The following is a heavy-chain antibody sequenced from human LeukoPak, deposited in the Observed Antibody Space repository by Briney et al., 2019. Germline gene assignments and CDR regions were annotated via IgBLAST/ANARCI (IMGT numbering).Heavy chain of an antibody. J-gene: IGHJ4*02. CDR3: ARDAYCSSTSCYTYFDY. Sequence: ASVKVSCKASGYTFTGYYMHWVRQAPGQGLEWMGWINPNSGDTNYAQKFQGRVTMTRDTSISTAYMELSRLRSDDTAVYYCARDAYCSSTSCYTYFDYWGQGTLVTVSS. D-gene: IGHD2-2*02. CDR2: INPNSGDT. V-gene: IGHV1-2*02. CDR1: GYTFTGYY.